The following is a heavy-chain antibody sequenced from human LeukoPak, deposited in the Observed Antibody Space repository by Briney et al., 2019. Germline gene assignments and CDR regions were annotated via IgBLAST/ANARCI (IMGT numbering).Heavy chain of an antibody. Sequence: GGSLRLSCAASGFTFSSYGMHWVRQAPGKGLEWVAYIRYDGSNKYYADSVKGRFTISRDNAKNSLYLQMNSLRAEDTAVYYCARDPHYSSGWYGYSWFDPWGQGTLVTVSS. CDR3: ARDPHYSSGWYGYSWFDP. V-gene: IGHV3-30*02. CDR2: IRYDGSNK. CDR1: GFTFSSYG. D-gene: IGHD6-19*01. J-gene: IGHJ5*02.